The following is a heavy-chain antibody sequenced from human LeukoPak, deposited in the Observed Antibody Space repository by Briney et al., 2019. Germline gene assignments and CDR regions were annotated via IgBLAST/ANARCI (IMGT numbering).Heavy chain of an antibody. CDR3: ARETSQKGAHYMDV. V-gene: IGHV1-69*06. J-gene: IGHJ6*03. CDR1: GYTFADYY. CDR2: IIPIFGTA. Sequence: SVKVSCKASGYTFADYYMNWVRQAPGQGLEWMGGIIPIFGTANYAQKFQGRVTITADKSTSTAYMELSSLRSEDTAVYYCARETSQKGAHYMDVWGKGTTVTISS. D-gene: IGHD3-16*01.